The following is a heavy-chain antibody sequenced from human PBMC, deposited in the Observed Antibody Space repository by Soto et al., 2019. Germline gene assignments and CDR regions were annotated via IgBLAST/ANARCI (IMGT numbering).Heavy chain of an antibody. CDR2: ISSSGSTI. Sequence: PGGSLRLSCAASGFTFSDYYMSWIRQAPGKVLEWVSYISSSGSTIYYADSVKGRFTISRDNAKNSLYLQMNSLRAEDTAVYYCASSDCRYYYYYGMDVWGQGTTVTVSS. CDR3: ASSDCRYYYYYGMDV. J-gene: IGHJ6*02. CDR1: GFTFSDYY. V-gene: IGHV3-11*01. D-gene: IGHD2-21*02.